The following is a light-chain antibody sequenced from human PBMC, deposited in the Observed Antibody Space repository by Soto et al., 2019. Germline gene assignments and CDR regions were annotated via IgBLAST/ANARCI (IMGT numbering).Light chain of an antibody. V-gene: IGKV3-20*01. CDR2: GAS. CDR3: QQYGSSGT. CDR1: QSVSSY. J-gene: IGKJ1*01. Sequence: EIVLTQSPATLSFSPGEIDTISFRASQSVSSYLAWYQQKPGQAPRLLIYGASNRATGIPDRFSGSGSGTDFTLTISRLEPEDFAVYYCQQYGSSGTFGQGTKVDIK.